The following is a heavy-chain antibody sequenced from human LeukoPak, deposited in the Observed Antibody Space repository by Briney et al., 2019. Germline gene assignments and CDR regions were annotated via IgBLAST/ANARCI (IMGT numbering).Heavy chain of an antibody. J-gene: IGHJ4*02. V-gene: IGHV1-8*01. CDR1: GYTFTDYD. Sequence: GASVKVSCKASGYTFTDYDINWVRQAPGQGLEWMGWMNPNSGNTGYAQKFQGRVTITRDNSINTAYMELSGLRSEDTAVYYCATGRLWESFRWGTYYLDYWGQGTLVTVSS. CDR2: MNPNSGNT. CDR3: ATGRLWESFRWGTYYLDY. D-gene: IGHD3-16*02.